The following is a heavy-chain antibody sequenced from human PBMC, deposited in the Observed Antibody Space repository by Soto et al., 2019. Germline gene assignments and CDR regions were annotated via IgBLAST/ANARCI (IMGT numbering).Heavy chain of an antibody. D-gene: IGHD3-9*01. V-gene: IGHV3-23*01. Sequence: GGSLSLSCAASGLTLSSYAMSWVRQAPGKGLEWVSAISGSGGSTYYADSVKGRFTISRDNSKNTLYLQMNSLRAEDTAVYYCAKGGPYDILTGYLYYFDYWGQGTLVTVSS. CDR1: GLTLSSYA. CDR2: ISGSGGST. CDR3: AKGGPYDILTGYLYYFDY. J-gene: IGHJ4*02.